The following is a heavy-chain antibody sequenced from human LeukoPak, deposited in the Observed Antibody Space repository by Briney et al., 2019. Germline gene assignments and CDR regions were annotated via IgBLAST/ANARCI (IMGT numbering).Heavy chain of an antibody. CDR1: GGSISSYY. V-gene: IGHV4-59*01. Sequence: SETLSLTCTVSGGSISSYYWSWIRQPPGKGLEWIGYTYYSGSTNYNPSLKSRVTISVDTSKNQFSLKLSSVTAADTAVYYCARGDSSSPCYIDYWGQGILVTVSS. CDR2: TYYSGST. D-gene: IGHD6-6*01. J-gene: IGHJ4*02. CDR3: ARGDSSSPCYIDY.